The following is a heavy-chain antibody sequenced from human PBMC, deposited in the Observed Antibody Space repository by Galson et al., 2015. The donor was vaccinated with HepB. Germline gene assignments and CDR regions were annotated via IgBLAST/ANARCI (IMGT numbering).Heavy chain of an antibody. V-gene: IGHV3-73*01. CDR3: FGEGGY. Sequence: SLRLSCAASGFTFSGSDVHWVRQASGKGLEWVGHIRGKPNNYATAYAASVKGRFTISRDDSETTAYLQMSTLRTEDMAVYYCFGEGGYWGQGTLVTVSS. D-gene: IGHD3-3*01. J-gene: IGHJ4*02. CDR2: IRGKPNNYAT. CDR1: GFTFSGSD.